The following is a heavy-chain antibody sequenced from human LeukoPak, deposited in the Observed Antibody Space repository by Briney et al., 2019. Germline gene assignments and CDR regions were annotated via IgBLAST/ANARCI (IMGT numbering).Heavy chain of an antibody. D-gene: IGHD1-26*01. CDR1: GGSISSYY. J-gene: IGHJ4*02. V-gene: IGHV4-59*01. CDR3: ARSSGSYLIDY. Sequence: KTSETLPLTCTVSGGSISSYYWSWIRQPPGKGLEWIGYIYYSGSTNYNPSLKSRVTISVDTSKNQFPLKLSSVTAADTAVYYCARSSGSYLIDYWGQGTLVTVSS. CDR2: IYYSGST.